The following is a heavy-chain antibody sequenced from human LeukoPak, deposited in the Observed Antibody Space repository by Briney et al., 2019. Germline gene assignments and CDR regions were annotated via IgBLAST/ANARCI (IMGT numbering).Heavy chain of an antibody. V-gene: IGHV3-7*01. CDR1: GFTFSTYF. Sequence: GGSLRLSCAASGFTFSTYFMGWVRQAPGKGLECVANMTPDGHEEYCVDSVKGRFTISRDNAWNSLFLQMNNLRVEDTATYYCVRWRARQSEFDSWGQGTLVTVFS. J-gene: IGHJ4*02. CDR3: VRWRARQSEFDS. CDR2: MTPDGHEE. D-gene: IGHD3-3*01.